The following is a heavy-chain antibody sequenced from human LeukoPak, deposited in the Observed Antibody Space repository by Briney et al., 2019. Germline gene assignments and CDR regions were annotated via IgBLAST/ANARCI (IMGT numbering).Heavy chain of an antibody. Sequence: GGSERLSCAASGFTFSSYAMSWVRQAPGKGLEWVSAISGSDGSTYYADSAKGRFTISRDNSKNTLYLQMNSQRAEDTAVYYCAKVKDHYDILTGYYTDYFDYWGQGTLHPVPS. V-gene: IGHV3-23*01. D-gene: IGHD3-9*01. CDR2: ISGSDGST. CDR3: AKVKDHYDILTGYYTDYFDY. J-gene: IGHJ4*02. CDR1: GFTFSSYA.